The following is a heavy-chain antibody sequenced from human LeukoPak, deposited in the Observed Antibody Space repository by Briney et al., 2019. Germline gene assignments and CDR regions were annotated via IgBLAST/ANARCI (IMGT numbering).Heavy chain of an antibody. Sequence: SETLPLTCTVSGRSISSGGYYWSWVRQHPGKGLEWIGFIYYSGSTYYNPSLKSRLTISVDTSKNQFSVKLSSVTAADTAVYYCARTDDSGYYSGYWGQGTLVTVSS. D-gene: IGHD3-22*01. CDR1: GRSISSGGYY. J-gene: IGHJ4*02. CDR2: IYYSGST. V-gene: IGHV4-31*03. CDR3: ARTDDSGYYSGY.